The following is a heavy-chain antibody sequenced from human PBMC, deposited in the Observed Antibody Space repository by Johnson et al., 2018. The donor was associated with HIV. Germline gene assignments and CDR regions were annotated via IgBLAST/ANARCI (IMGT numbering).Heavy chain of an antibody. J-gene: IGHJ3*01. CDR1: GFTFSTYD. V-gene: IGHV3-33*08. CDR3: ATGYYNFWGAYSHDAFDL. D-gene: IGHD3-3*01. Sequence: QVQLVESGGGVVQPGRSLRLSCAASGFTFSTYDMHWVRQAPGKGLEWVAVARYDGSNKYYADSVKGRFTISRDNSKNTLYLQMNSLRAEDTAVYYCATGYYNFWGAYSHDAFDLWGQGTMVAVSS. CDR2: ARYDGSNK.